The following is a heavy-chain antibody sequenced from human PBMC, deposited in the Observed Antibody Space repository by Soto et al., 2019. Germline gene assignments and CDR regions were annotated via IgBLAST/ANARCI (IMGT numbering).Heavy chain of an antibody. J-gene: IGHJ3*02. CDR1: GFTFSNYW. CDR3: ARDVSPGSSGWYFDAFDI. Sequence: QLVESGGGLVQPGGSLRLSCAASGFTFSNYWMTWVRQAPGKGLEWVANIKRDGSEGSSLNSVRGRFTVSRDNAKNSLLLQMNSLRAEDTALYYCARDVSPGSSGWYFDAFDIWGQGTMVTVSS. V-gene: IGHV3-7*05. D-gene: IGHD6-13*01. CDR2: IKRDGSEG.